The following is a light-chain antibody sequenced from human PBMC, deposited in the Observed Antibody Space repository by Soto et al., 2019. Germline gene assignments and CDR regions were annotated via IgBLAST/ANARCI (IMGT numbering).Light chain of an antibody. CDR2: GNS. CDR1: SSNIGAGYD. Sequence: QSALTQPPSVSGAPGQRVTISCTGSSSNIGAGYDVHWYQQLPGTAPKLLIYGNSNRPSGVPDRFSGSKSGTSASLAITGLRVEDEADYYCKSYDSSLSGSVFGGGTKVTVL. J-gene: IGLJ2*01. V-gene: IGLV1-40*01. CDR3: KSYDSSLSGSV.